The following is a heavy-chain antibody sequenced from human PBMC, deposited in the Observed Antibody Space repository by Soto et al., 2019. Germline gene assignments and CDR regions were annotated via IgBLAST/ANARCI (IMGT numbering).Heavy chain of an antibody. CDR1: GFTFDDYA. V-gene: IGHV3-9*01. Sequence: GGSLRLSCAASGFTFDDYAMHWVRQAPGKGLEWVSGISWNSGSIGYADSVKGRFTISRDNAKNSLYLQMNSLRAEDTALYYCAKELYSSSWIDAFDIWGQGTMVTVSS. CDR2: ISWNSGSI. J-gene: IGHJ3*02. CDR3: AKELYSSSWIDAFDI. D-gene: IGHD6-13*01.